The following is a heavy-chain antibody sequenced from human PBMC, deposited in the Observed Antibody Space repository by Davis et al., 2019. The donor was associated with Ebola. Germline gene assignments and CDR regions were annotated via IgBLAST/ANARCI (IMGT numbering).Heavy chain of an antibody. CDR1: GGSVSSGAYY. J-gene: IGHJ6*02. V-gene: IGHV4-61*08. Sequence: MPSETLSLTCTVSGGSVSSGAYYWNWIRQPPGKGLEWIGYIYHSGTTNYNPSLRGRVTISVDTSKSQFSLNLSSVTAADTAVYYCARDSSRYCSGGSCYLYYYYGMDVWGQGTTVTVSS. CDR3: ARDSSRYCSGGSCYLYYYYGMDV. D-gene: IGHD2-15*01. CDR2: IYHSGTT.